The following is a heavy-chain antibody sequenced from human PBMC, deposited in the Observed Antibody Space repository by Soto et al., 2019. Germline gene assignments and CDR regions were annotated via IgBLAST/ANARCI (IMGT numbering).Heavy chain of an antibody. CDR1: GFTFSSYG. D-gene: IGHD3-10*01. CDR2: IWYDGSNK. Sequence: GGSLRLSCAASGFTFSSYGMHWVRQAPGKGLEWVAVIWYDGSNKYYADSVKGRFTISRDNSKNTLYLQMNSLRAEDTAVYYCARNPSGGLSLFYYYYYMDVWGKGTTVTVSS. J-gene: IGHJ6*03. CDR3: ARNPSGGLSLFYYYYYMDV. V-gene: IGHV3-33*01.